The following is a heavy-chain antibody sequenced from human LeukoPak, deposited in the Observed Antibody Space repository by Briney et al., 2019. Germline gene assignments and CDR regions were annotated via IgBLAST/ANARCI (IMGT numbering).Heavy chain of an antibody. Sequence: GGSLRLSCAASGFTFNCYGMPWVRQAPGKGLEWVAFIRYDGSNKYYADSVKGRFTISRDNSKNTLYLQMNSLRAEDTAVYYCAKGDYYDSSGYFDFQHWGQGTLVTVSS. CDR1: GFTFNCYG. CDR2: IRYDGSNK. V-gene: IGHV3-30*02. D-gene: IGHD3-22*01. J-gene: IGHJ1*01. CDR3: AKGDYYDSSGYFDFQH.